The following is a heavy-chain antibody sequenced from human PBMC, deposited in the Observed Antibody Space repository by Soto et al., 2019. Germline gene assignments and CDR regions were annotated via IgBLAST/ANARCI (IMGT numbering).Heavy chain of an antibody. Sequence: SETLSLTCAVSGYSISSTYYWGWIRQPPGKGLEWIGSIYQSGSTYYNPSLKSRVTMSVDTSRNQFSLKLTSVTAADTAVYYCARVTAVGRFDSWAQGTPVTGSS. D-gene: IGHD4-17*01. V-gene: IGHV4-38-2*01. CDR3: ARVTAVGRFDS. J-gene: IGHJ5*01. CDR1: GYSISSTYY. CDR2: IYQSGST.